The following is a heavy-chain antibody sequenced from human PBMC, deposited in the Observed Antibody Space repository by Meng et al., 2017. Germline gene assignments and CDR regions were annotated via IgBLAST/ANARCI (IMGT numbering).Heavy chain of an antibody. Sequence: GQRVGSGGGLVKPGGSLRLSCVASGLRFTDAWMSWVRQAPGKGLEWVGRIERKSDGGTIYYAAPVKGRFTISRDDSKNTLYLQMDSLINEDTAVYFCATGAAAADHWGQGTLVTVSS. J-gene: IGHJ4*02. D-gene: IGHD6-13*01. V-gene: IGHV3-15*04. CDR3: ATGAAAADH. CDR1: GLRFTDAW. CDR2: IERKSDGGTI.